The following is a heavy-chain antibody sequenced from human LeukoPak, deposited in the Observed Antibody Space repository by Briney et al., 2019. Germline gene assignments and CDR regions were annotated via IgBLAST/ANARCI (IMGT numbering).Heavy chain of an antibody. CDR3: ASSAAIWSNYYYYMDV. J-gene: IGHJ6*03. D-gene: IGHD2-2*01. CDR1: GYTFTSYA. CDR2: IIPIFGTA. Sequence: GASVKVSCKASGYTFTSYAISWVRQAPGQGLEWMGRIIPIFGTANYAQKFQGRVTITTDESTSTAYMELSSLRSEDTAVYYCASSAAIWSNYYYYMDVWGKGTTVTVSS. V-gene: IGHV1-69*05.